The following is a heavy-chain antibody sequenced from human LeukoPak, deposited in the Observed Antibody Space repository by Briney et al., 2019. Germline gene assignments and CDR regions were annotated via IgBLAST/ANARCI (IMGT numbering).Heavy chain of an antibody. J-gene: IGHJ5*02. Sequence: SETLSLTCTVSGGSISSSSYYWGWIRQPPGKGLEWIGSIYYSGSTYYNPSLKSRVTISVDTSKNQFSLKLSSVTAADTAVYYCARHKPYSSSSYWFDPWGQGTLVTVTS. V-gene: IGHV4-39*01. CDR2: IYYSGST. D-gene: IGHD6-6*01. CDR1: GGSISSSSYY. CDR3: ARHKPYSSSSYWFDP.